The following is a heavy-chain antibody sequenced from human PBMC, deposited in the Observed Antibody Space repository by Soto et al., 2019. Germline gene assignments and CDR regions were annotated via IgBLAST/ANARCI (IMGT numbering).Heavy chain of an antibody. CDR1: GGSISSGDHY. Sequence: QVQLQESGPGLVKPSQTLSLTCTVSGGSISSGDHYWSWIRQPPGKGLEWIGYIYYSGSTYYNPSRRTRVTISVDTSKNPFSLKLSSVTAADTAVYYCARGRRLSAGNWFDPWGQGTQVTVSS. V-gene: IGHV4-30-4*01. D-gene: IGHD6-19*01. CDR2: IYYSGST. J-gene: IGHJ5*02. CDR3: ARGRRLSAGNWFDP.